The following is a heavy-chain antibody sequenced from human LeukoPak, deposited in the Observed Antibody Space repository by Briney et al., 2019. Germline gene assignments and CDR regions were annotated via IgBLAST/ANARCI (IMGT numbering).Heavy chain of an antibody. CDR2: IRYDGSNK. V-gene: IGHV3-30*02. CDR1: GFTFSSYG. J-gene: IGHJ4*02. CDR3: AKDAAVADYYFDY. D-gene: IGHD6-19*01. Sequence: GGSLRPSCAASGFTFSSYGMHWVRQAPGKGLEWVAFIRYDGSNKYYADSVKGRFTISRDNSKNTLYLQMNSLRAEDTAVYYCAKDAAVADYYFDYWGQGTLVTVSS.